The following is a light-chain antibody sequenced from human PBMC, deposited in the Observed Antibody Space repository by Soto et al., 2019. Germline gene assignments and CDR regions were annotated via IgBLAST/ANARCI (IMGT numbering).Light chain of an antibody. J-gene: IGKJ1*01. CDR3: QQRGGSPPTWT. CDR1: QRISSNS. V-gene: IGKV3-20*01. CDR2: DAS. Sequence: EIVLTQSPGTLSLSPGXRATLSCRASQRISSNSLAWYQQKPGQAPRLLIYDASNRATGIPDRFSGSGSGTDFTLTISRLEPEDFAVYYCQQRGGSPPTWTFGQGTKVDIK.